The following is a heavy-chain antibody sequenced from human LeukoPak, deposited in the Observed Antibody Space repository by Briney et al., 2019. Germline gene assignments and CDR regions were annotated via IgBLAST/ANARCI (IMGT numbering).Heavy chain of an antibody. D-gene: IGHD6-6*01. V-gene: IGHV4-59*01. CDR2: IYYSGST. Sequence: PSETLSLTCNVSGGSISSYYWSWIRQPPGKGLEWIGYIYYSGSTNYNPSLKSRVTISVDTSKNQVSLKLNSVTAADTAVYYCASFEYSSSSFDYWGQGTLVTVSS. CDR1: GGSISSYY. CDR3: ASFEYSSSSFDY. J-gene: IGHJ4*02.